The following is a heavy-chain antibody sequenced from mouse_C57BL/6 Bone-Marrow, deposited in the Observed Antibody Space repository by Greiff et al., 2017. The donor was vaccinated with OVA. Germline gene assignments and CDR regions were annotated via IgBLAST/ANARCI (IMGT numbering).Heavy chain of an antibody. CDR2: ISSGGSYT. V-gene: IGHV5-6*02. D-gene: IGHD2-2*01. CDR3: ARRRLRRDFDY. J-gene: IGHJ2*01. Sequence: EVMLVESGGDLVKPGGSLKLSCAASGFTFSSYGMSWVRQTPDKRLEWVATISSGGSYTYYPDSVKGRFTISRDNAKNTLYLQMSSLKSEDTAMYYCARRRLRRDFDYWGQGTTLTVSS. CDR1: GFTFSSYG.